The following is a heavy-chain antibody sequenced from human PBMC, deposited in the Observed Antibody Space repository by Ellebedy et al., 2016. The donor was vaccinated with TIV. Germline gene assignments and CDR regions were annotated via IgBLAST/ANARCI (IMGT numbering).Heavy chain of an antibody. V-gene: IGHV4-59*12. CDR1: VGSISTYH. CDR3: AREAGAAGHYYYFDL. Sequence: SETLSLXXNVSVGSISTYHWTWIRQPPGKGLEWIGYIYYSGSTNYNPSLESRVTLSVDTSRNHLSLTLRSVTGADTAIYYCAREAGAAGHYYYFDLWGRGTLVTVSS. CDR2: IYYSGST. J-gene: IGHJ2*01. D-gene: IGHD3-22*01.